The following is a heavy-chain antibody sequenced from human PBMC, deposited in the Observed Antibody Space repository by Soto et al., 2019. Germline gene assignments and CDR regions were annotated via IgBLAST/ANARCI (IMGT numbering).Heavy chain of an antibody. CDR1: GFSLSTSGVG. CDR3: APLDRAGDGFPQ. CDR2: IYWVDDK. V-gene: IGHV2-5*02. D-gene: IGHD3-10*01. J-gene: IGHJ4*02. Sequence: QITLKESGPTLVKPTQTLTLTCTFSGFSLSTSGVGVGWIRQPPGKALEWLALIYWVDDKRYSPSLRNRLTITKDTSKNQVVLTMTNVDPADTATYYCAPLDRAGDGFPQRGPGTLVTVSS.